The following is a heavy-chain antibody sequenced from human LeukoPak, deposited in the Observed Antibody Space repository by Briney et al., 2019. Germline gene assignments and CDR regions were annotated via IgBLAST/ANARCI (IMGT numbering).Heavy chain of an antibody. V-gene: IGHV3-23*01. CDR3: AKDDSQHYYDSSGYYVFDY. CDR1: GFTFSSYA. Sequence: GSLRLSCAASGFTFSSYAMSWVRQAPGKGLEWVSAISGSGGSTYYADSVKGRFTISRDNSKNTLYPQMNSLRAEDTAVYYCAKDDSQHYYDSSGYYVFDYWGQGTLVTVSS. D-gene: IGHD3-22*01. CDR2: ISGSGGST. J-gene: IGHJ4*02.